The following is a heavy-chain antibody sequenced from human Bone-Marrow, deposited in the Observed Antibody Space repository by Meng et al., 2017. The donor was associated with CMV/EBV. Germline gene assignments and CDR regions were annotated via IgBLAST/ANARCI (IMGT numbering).Heavy chain of an antibody. CDR3: ARGPDYYGSSGGIRFDY. Sequence: ASVKVSCKASGYTFTSYDINWVRQATGQGLEWMGWMNPNSGNTGYAQKFQGRVTITRNTSISTAYMELSSLRSEDTAVYYCARGPDYYGSSGGIRFDYWGQGTLVTFYS. D-gene: IGHD3-22*01. CDR1: GYTFTSYD. J-gene: IGHJ4*02. V-gene: IGHV1-8*03. CDR2: MNPNSGNT.